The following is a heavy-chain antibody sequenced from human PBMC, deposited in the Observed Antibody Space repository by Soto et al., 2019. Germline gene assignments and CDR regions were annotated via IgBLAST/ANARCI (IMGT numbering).Heavy chain of an antibody. CDR2: VSGSSSYI. D-gene: IGHD3-22*01. J-gene: IGHJ4*02. V-gene: IGHV3-21*06. Sequence: EVQLTESGGGLVKPGGSLRLSCEGSGFNFRNFNMIWVRQAPGKGLEWVSSVSGSSSYIYYADSVKGRFTVSRDNANNLVFLQMNSLRPEDTAVYYCARTLRDDSDGYYGAFMGWGQGALVSVSS. CDR1: GFNFRNFN. CDR3: ARTLRDDSDGYYGAFMG.